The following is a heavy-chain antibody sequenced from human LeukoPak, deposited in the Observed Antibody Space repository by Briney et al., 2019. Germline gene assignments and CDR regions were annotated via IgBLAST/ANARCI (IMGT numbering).Heavy chain of an antibody. J-gene: IGHJ4*02. D-gene: IGHD3-22*01. CDR2: IRSKANSYAT. Sequence: GGSLRLSCAASGFTFSGSAMHWVRQASGKGLEWVGRIRSKANSYATAYAASVKGRFTISRDDSKNTAYLQMNSLKTEGTAVYYCNYYYDSSGYTYWGQGTLVTASS. V-gene: IGHV3-73*01. CDR1: GFTFSGSA. CDR3: NYYYDSSGYTY.